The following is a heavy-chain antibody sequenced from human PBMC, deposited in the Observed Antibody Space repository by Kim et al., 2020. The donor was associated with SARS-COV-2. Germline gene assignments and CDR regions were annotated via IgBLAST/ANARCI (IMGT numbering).Heavy chain of an antibody. CDR3: ARGMGYAFDI. CDR2: IKQDASEK. CDR1: GFTFSSYW. D-gene: IGHD3-16*01. Sequence: LSLTCAASGFTFSSYWMSWVRQAPGKGLEWVANIKQDASEKYYVDSVRGRFTITRDNSIKILYLESNSPTVEDTAVYYCARGMGYAFDIWGQGTMVTVSS. J-gene: IGHJ3*02. V-gene: IGHV3-7*01.